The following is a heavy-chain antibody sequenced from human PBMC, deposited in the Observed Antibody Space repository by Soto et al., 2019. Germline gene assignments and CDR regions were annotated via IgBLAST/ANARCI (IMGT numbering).Heavy chain of an antibody. CDR1: GFTFQNYA. V-gene: IGHV3-23*01. CDR2: LGGGATSA. D-gene: IGHD3-10*01. J-gene: IGHJ5*02. CDR3: AKDAVAYNGEWDWFDL. Sequence: EAQLLESGGDLVQPGGSLRLSCAASGFTFQNYAMNWVRQAPGKGMEWVSALGGGATSASYADSVKGRFTVSRDDSKNTLYLQMSGLRVEDTALYYCAKDAVAYNGEWDWFDLWGQGTLVTVSS.